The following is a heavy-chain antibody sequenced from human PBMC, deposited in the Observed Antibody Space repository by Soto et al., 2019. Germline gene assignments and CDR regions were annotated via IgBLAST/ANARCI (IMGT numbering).Heavy chain of an antibody. J-gene: IGHJ4*02. CDR3: ARGGSGSYYILGY. CDR2: TYYRSKWYD. V-gene: IGHV6-1*01. Sequence: SQTLSLTCAISGDSVSSNSAGWNWIRQTPSRGLEWLGRTYYRSKWYDNYAVSVKSRITINPDTSKNRFSLQLNSVTPEDTAVYYCARGGSGSYYILGYWGQGTLVTVSS. CDR1: GDSVSSNSAG. D-gene: IGHD3-10*01.